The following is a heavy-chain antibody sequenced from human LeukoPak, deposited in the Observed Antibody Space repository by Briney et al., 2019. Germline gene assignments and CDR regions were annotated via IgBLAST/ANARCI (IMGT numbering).Heavy chain of an antibody. CDR2: IYSGGST. D-gene: IGHD3-9*01. Sequence: AGGSLRLSCAASGFTVSSNYMSWVRQAPGKGLEWVSVIYSGGSTYYADFVKGRFTISRDNSKNTLYLQMNSLRAEDTAVYYCASQSYDILTGYYLWGQGTLVTVSS. CDR1: GFTVSSNY. V-gene: IGHV3-53*01. CDR3: ASQSYDILTGYYL. J-gene: IGHJ4*02.